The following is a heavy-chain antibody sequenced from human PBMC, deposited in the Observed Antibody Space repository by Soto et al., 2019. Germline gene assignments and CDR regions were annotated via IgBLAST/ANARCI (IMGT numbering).Heavy chain of an antibody. V-gene: IGHV3-23*01. CDR1: GFTFSNYA. CDR3: ATGPVRFDY. D-gene: IGHD6-19*01. CDR2: ISGSGGST. J-gene: IGHJ4*02. Sequence: GGSLRLSCAASGFTFSNYAMSWVRQAPGRGLEWVSAISGSGGSTYYADSVKGRFTISRDNSKNTLYLQMNSLRAVDAAVYYCATGPVRFDYWGQGTLVTVSS.